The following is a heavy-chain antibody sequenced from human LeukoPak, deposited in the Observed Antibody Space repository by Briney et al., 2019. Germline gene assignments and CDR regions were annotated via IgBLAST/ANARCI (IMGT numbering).Heavy chain of an antibody. J-gene: IGHJ5*02. CDR3: ARELWFANAPGSWLDP. V-gene: IGHV4-34*01. Sequence: NPSETLSLTCAVYGGSFSGYYWSWIRQPPGKGLEWIGEINHSGSTNYNPSLKSRVTISVDNSKNQFSLRLSSVTAADTAVYYCARELWFANAPGSWLDPWGQGALVTVSS. D-gene: IGHD2-21*01. CDR1: GGSFSGYY. CDR2: INHSGST.